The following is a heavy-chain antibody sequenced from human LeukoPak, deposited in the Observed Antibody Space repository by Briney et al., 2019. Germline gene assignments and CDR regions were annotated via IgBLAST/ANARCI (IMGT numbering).Heavy chain of an antibody. V-gene: IGHV1-18*01. CDR1: GYTFTSCG. J-gene: IGHJ6*03. CDR3: ARQTVYYYYYYMDV. D-gene: IGHD4-17*01. Sequence: GASVKVSCKASGYTFTSCGISWVRQAPGQGLEWMGWISAYNGNTNYAQKLQGRVTMTTDTSTSTAYMELRSLRSDDTAVYYCARQTVYYYYYYMDVWGKGTTVTVSS. CDR2: ISAYNGNT.